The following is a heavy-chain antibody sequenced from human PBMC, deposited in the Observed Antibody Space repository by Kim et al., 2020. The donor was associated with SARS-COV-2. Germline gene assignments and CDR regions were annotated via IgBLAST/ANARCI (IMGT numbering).Heavy chain of an antibody. CDR2: ISWNSGSI. Sequence: GGSLRLSCAASGFTFDDYAMHWVRQAPGKGLEWVSGISWNSGSIGYADSVKGRFTISRDNAKNSLYLQMNSLRAEDTALYYCAKSPGQWLAYWGQGTLVT. CDR1: GFTFDDYA. V-gene: IGHV3-9*01. CDR3: AKSPGQWLAY. J-gene: IGHJ4*02. D-gene: IGHD6-19*01.